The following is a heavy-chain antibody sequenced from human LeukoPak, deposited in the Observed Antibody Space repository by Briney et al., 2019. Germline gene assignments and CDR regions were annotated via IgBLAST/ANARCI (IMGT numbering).Heavy chain of an antibody. J-gene: IGHJ5*02. CDR2: INPNSGGT. CDR1: GYTFTGYY. V-gene: IGHV1-2*02. CDR3: ARDVGGYCTNGVCSNWFDP. Sequence: ASVRVSCKASGYTFTGYYMQWVRQAPGQGLEWMGWINPNSGGTNYAQKFQGRVTMTRDTSISTAYMELSRLRSDDTAVYYCARDVGGYCTNGVCSNWFDPWGQGTLVTVSS. D-gene: IGHD2-8*01.